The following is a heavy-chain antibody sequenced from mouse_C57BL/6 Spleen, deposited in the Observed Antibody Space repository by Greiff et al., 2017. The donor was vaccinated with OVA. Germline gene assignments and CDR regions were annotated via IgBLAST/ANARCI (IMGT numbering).Heavy chain of an antibody. CDR2: IYPSDSET. J-gene: IGHJ4*01. CDR1: GYTFTSYW. V-gene: IGHV1-61*01. D-gene: IGHD2-1*01. CDR3: ARSTGNYPTDY. Sequence: QVHVKQPGAELVRPGSSVKLSCKASGYTFTSYWMDWVKQRPGQGLEWIGNIYPSDSETHYNQKFKDKATLTVDKSSSTAYMQLSSLTSEDSAVYYCARSTGNYPTDYWGQGTSVTVSS.